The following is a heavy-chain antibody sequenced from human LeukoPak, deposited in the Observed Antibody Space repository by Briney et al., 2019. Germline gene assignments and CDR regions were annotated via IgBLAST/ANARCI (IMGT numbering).Heavy chain of an antibody. CDR3: ARRAGGYSHPYDY. V-gene: IGHV3-64*01. CDR2: ISSNGGST. CDR1: GFTFSSYA. Sequence: GGSLRLSCAASGFTFSSYAMHWVRQAPGKGLEYVSAISSNGGSTYYANSVKGRFTISRDNSKNTLYLQMGSLRAEDTAVYYCARRAGGYSHPYDYWGQGILVTVSS. D-gene: IGHD4-23*01. J-gene: IGHJ4*02.